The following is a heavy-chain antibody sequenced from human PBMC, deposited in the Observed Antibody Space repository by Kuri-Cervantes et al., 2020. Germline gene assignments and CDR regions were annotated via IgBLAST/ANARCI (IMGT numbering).Heavy chain of an antibody. CDR1: GYTFTSYY. D-gene: IGHD6-13*01. CDR3: ARKLVPGSGRDRNYYYGMDV. CDR2: INPSGGST. V-gene: IGHV1-46*01. J-gene: IGHJ6*02. Sequence: ASVKVSCKASGYTFTSYYMHWVRQAPGQGLEWMGIINPSGGSTSYAQKFQGRVTMTRDTSTSTVYVELSSLRSEDTAVYYCARKLVPGSGRDRNYYYGMDVWGQGTTVTVSS.